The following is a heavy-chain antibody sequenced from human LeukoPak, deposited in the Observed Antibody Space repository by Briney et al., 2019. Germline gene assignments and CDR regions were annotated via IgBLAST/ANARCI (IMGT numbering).Heavy chain of an antibody. V-gene: IGHV3-21*01. D-gene: IGHD2-15*01. CDR2: ISSSSSYI. CDR1: GFTFSSYS. J-gene: IGHJ6*02. Sequence: GGSLRLSCAASGFTFSSYSMNWVRQAPGKGLEWVSSISSSSSYIYYADSVKGRFTISRDNAKNSLYLQMNSLRAEDTAVYYCARVGGGYCSGGSCSYYYYGMDVWGQGTTVTVSS. CDR3: ARVGGGYCSGGSCSYYYYGMDV.